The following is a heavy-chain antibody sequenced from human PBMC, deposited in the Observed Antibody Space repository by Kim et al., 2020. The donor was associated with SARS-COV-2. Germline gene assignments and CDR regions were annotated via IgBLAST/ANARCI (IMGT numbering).Heavy chain of an antibody. V-gene: IGHV3-30*18. D-gene: IGHD2-8*02. CDR1: GFTFSSYG. Sequence: GGSLRLSCAASGFTFSSYGMPWVRQAPGKGLEWVAVISYDGSNKYYADSVKGRFTISRDNSKNTLYLQMNSLRAEDTAVYYCAKDLVVWDYGMDVWGKGTTVPVST. CDR2: ISYDGSNK. CDR3: AKDLVVWDYGMDV. J-gene: IGHJ6*04.